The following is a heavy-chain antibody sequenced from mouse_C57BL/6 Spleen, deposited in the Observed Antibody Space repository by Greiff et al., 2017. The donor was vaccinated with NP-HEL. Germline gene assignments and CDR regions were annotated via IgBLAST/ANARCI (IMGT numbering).Heavy chain of an antibody. CDR3: ARGSAWFAY. Sequence: VQLQQPGAELVKPGASVKLSCKASGYTFTSYWMHWVKQRPGQGLEWIGMIHPNSGSTNYNETFKSKATLTVDKSSSTAYMQLSSLTSEDSAVYYCARGSAWFAYWGQGTLVTVSA. CDR1: GYTFTSYW. J-gene: IGHJ3*01. CDR2: IHPNSGST. V-gene: IGHV1-64*01.